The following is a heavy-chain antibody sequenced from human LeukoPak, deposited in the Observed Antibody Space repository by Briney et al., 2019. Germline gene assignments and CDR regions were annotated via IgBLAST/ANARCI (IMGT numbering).Heavy chain of an antibody. J-gene: IGHJ4*02. Sequence: PGGSLRLSCAASGFSFSDYGMHWVRQAPGRGLEWVAFIRFDGSNKYADSVKGRFTISRDNSKNTLYLQMNSLRAEDTAVYYCAKDTIVVSPSAIGNWGQGTLVTVSS. CDR1: GFSFSDYG. CDR2: IRFDGSNK. CDR3: AKDTIVVSPSAIGN. V-gene: IGHV3-30*02. D-gene: IGHD2-2*02.